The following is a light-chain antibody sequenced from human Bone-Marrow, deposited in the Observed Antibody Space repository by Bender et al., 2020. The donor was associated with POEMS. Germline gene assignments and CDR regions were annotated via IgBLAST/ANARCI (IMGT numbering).Light chain of an antibody. V-gene: IGLV3-1*01. J-gene: IGLJ2*01. CDR2: QDT. CDR3: QAWDTSSVV. CDR1: ELGDKF. Sequence: SYYLTQPPSVSVSPGQTASITCSGNELGDKFASWYQQRPGQSPVLVIYQDTKRASGIPERFSGSSSGNTATLTISGTQALDEADYYCQAWDTSSVVFGGGTKLTVL.